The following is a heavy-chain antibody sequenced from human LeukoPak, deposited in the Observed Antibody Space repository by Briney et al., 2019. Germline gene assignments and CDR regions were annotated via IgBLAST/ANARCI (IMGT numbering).Heavy chain of an antibody. D-gene: IGHD6-13*01. CDR3: ARRIVAAGNDAFDI. J-gene: IGHJ3*02. V-gene: IGHV4-39*01. CDR2: IYYNGGT. CDR1: GGSISSSTYY. Sequence: PSETLSLTCTVSGGSISSSTYYRGWIRQPPGKGLEWVGSIYYNGGTYYNPSLKSRVTISVDTSKNQFSLKLSSVTAADTAIYYCARRIVAAGNDAFDIWGQGTMVTV.